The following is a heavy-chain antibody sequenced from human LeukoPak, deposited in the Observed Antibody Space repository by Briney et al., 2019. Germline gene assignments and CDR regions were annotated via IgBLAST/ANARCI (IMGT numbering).Heavy chain of an antibody. Sequence: SQTLSLTCTVSGGSISSGDYYWSWIRQPPGKGLEGIGYIYYSGTTYYNPSLKSRVTISVDTSKNQFSLKLTSVTAADTAVYFCARGPYGSGSYHWGQGTLVTVSS. CDR3: ARGPYGSGSYH. CDR2: IYYSGTT. V-gene: IGHV4-30-4*01. D-gene: IGHD3-10*01. CDR1: GGSISSGDYY. J-gene: IGHJ4*02.